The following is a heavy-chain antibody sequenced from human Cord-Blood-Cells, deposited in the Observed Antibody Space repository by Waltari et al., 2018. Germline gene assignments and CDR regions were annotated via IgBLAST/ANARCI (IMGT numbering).Heavy chain of an antibody. Sequence: QVQLQQWGAGLLKPSETLSLPCAVYGGSFSGYYWSWLRQTPGRGLEWIGEIKHSGSTNSNRALSGRVTISVDTPNNQLALRLSCVTAASTAVYYCVRVGYCSSTSCYTGRWYFDLWGRCTLVTVSS. CDR1: GGSFSGYY. J-gene: IGHJ2*01. CDR3: VRVGYCSSTSCYTGRWYFDL. V-gene: IGHV4-34*01. D-gene: IGHD2-2*02. CDR2: IKHSGST.